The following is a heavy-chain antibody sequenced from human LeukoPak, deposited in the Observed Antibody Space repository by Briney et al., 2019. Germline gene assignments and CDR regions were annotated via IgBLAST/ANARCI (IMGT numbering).Heavy chain of an antibody. V-gene: IGHV3-9*01. CDR2: ITWNSRVK. Sequence: GGSLRLSRAASGFTFDNFAMHWVRQAPGKGLEWVSGITWNSRVKTYTPSVKGRFTISRGNAKNSLYLQMNSLRAEDTAVYYCASLIVVVPVALRESDGFDIWGQGTMVTVSS. J-gene: IGHJ3*02. CDR1: GFTFDNFA. D-gene: IGHD2-2*01. CDR3: ASLIVVVPVALRESDGFDI.